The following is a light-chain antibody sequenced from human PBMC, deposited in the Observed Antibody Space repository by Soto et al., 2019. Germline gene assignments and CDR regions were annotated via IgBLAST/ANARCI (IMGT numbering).Light chain of an antibody. CDR1: SSDVGSYDY. J-gene: IGLJ1*01. CDR2: NVN. CDR3: SLYTSENAYV. V-gene: IGLV2-18*01. Sequence: QSVLIQPPSVSGSPGQSVTISCTGASSDVGSYDYVSWYQQHPGTVPKPMIYNVNTQPSGVPDRFSGSKSGNTASMTISGLQAEDEADYYCSLYTSENAYVFETGTKVTVL.